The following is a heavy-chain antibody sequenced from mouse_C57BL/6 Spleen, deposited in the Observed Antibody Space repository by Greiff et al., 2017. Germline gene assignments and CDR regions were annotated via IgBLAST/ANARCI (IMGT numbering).Heavy chain of an antibody. J-gene: IGHJ2*01. Sequence: QVQLQQSGAELARPGASVKLSCKASGYTFTSYGISWVKQRNGQGLEWIGEIYPRSGNTYYNETLKGKATLTADKSSSTAYMELRSLTSEDSAVYFCARDYYDYDQGYYFDYWGQGTTLTVSS. CDR2: IYPRSGNT. CDR1: GYTFTSYG. CDR3: ARDYYDYDQGYYFDY. D-gene: IGHD2-4*01. V-gene: IGHV1-81*01.